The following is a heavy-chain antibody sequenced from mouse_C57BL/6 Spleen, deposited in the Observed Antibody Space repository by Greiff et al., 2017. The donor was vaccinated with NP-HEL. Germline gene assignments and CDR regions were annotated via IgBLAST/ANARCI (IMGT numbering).Heavy chain of an antibody. V-gene: IGHV1-18*01. D-gene: IGHD3-1*01. CDR2: INPNNGGT. CDR1: GYTFTDYN. J-gene: IGHJ2*01. CDR3: ARLPDRAVGYFDY. Sequence: VQLQQSGPELVKPGASVKIPCKASGYTFTDYNMDWVKQSHGKSLEWIGDINPNNGGTIYNQKFKGKATLTVDKSSSTAYMELRSLTSEDTAVYYCARLPDRAVGYFDYWGQGTTLTVSS.